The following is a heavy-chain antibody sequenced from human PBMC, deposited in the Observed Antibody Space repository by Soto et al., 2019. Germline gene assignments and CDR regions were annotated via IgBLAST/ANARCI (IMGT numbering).Heavy chain of an antibody. Sequence: PGGSLRLSSEVSGFTFGDYAMPWVRQIPGKGLEWVSTITWNSGTIDYADFVKGRFTISRGNAKSSLYLQMHSLRTDDTALYYWAKDREFGDLLTREFDSWGQGTLVTVSS. CDR2: ITWNSGTI. J-gene: IGHJ4*02. CDR1: GFTFGDYA. CDR3: AKDREFGDLLTREFDS. D-gene: IGHD3-10*01. V-gene: IGHV3-9*01.